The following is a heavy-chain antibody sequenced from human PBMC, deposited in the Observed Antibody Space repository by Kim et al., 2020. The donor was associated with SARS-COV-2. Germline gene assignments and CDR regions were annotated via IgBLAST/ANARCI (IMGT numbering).Heavy chain of an antibody. CDR1: GFTFSSYS. CDR3: ASDTAMDCYYYYGMDV. V-gene: IGHV3-21*01. D-gene: IGHD5-18*01. CDR2: ISSSSSYI. J-gene: IGHJ6*02. Sequence: LSLTCAASGFTFSSYSMNWVRQAPGKGLEWVSSISSSSSYIYYADSVKGRFTISRDNAKNSLHLQMNTVRAEDTAVYYCASDTAMDCYYYYGMDVWGQGTGMTVSS.